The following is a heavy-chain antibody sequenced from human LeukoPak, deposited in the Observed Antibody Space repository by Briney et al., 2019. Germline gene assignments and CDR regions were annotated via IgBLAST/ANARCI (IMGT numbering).Heavy chain of an antibody. CDR1: GFTFSGYW. Sequence: GGSLRLSCAASGFTFSGYWMSWVRQAPGKGLEWVANIKQDGSEKYYVDSVKGRFTISRDNAKNSLYLQMNSLRAKDTAVYYCARDVGYYDSSGYLGYWSQGALVTVSS. D-gene: IGHD3-22*01. J-gene: IGHJ4*02. CDR3: ARDVGYYDSSGYLGY. V-gene: IGHV3-7*01. CDR2: IKQDGSEK.